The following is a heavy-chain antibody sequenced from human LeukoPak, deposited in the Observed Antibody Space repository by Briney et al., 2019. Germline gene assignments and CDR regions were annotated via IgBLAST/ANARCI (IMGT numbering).Heavy chain of an antibody. D-gene: IGHD6-6*01. J-gene: IGHJ6*03. Sequence: SETLSLTCAVYGGSLSGYYWSWIRQPPGKELEWIGEINHSGNTNYNPSLKSRVTISEETSKTQFSLRLSSVTAADTAVYYCARLLGVATRLTHYYMDVWGIGTTVTVSS. CDR2: INHSGNT. CDR1: GGSLSGYY. V-gene: IGHV4-34*01. CDR3: ARLLGVATRLTHYYMDV.